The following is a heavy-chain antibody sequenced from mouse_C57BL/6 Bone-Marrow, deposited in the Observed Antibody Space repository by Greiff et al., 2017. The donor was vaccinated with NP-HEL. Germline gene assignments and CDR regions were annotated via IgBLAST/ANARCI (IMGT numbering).Heavy chain of an antibody. Sequence: QVHVKQPGAELVKPGASVKLSCKASGYTFTSYWMHWVKQRPGQGLEWIGMIHPNSGSTNYNEKFKSKATLTVDKSSSTAYMQLSSLTSEDSAVYYCAQAWFAYWGQGTLVTVSA. CDR1: GYTFTSYW. V-gene: IGHV1-64*01. CDR2: IHPNSGST. J-gene: IGHJ3*01. CDR3: AQAWFAY.